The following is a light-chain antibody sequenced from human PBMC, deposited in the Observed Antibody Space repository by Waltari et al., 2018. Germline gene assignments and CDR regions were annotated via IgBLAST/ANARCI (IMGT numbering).Light chain of an antibody. Sequence: QLVLTQSPSASASLGASVKLTCNLSRGHSPNVIAWLQKRPERGPRYLMKVNSDGSHNKGDEIPDRFSGSSSGAEHYLTISSLQSEDEADYYCQTGGHGTWVFGGGTKLTVL. CDR3: QTGGHGTWV. V-gene: IGLV4-69*01. CDR1: RGHSPNV. J-gene: IGLJ3*02. CDR2: VNSDGSH.